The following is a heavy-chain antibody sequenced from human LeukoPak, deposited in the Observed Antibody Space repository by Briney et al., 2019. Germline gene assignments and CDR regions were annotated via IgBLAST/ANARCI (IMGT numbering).Heavy chain of an antibody. CDR3: AKDLFGYSSGWYPLDY. Sequence: GGSLRLSCAASGFTFDDYAMPWVRQAPGKGLEWVSGISWNSGSIGYADSVKGRFTISRDNAKNSLYLQMNSLRAEDTALYYCAKDLFGYSSGWYPLDYWGQGTLVTVSS. CDR2: ISWNSGSI. J-gene: IGHJ4*02. D-gene: IGHD6-19*01. CDR1: GFTFDDYA. V-gene: IGHV3-9*01.